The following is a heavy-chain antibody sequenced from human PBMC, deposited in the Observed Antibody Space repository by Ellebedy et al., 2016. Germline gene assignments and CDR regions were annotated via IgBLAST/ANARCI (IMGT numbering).Heavy chain of an antibody. D-gene: IGHD5-24*01. CDR2: INAGSRAI. CDR1: GFTFSDHA. CDR3: ARDLLPDREGNPGQPAAFDY. Sequence: GGSLRLSXAAYGFTFSDHAMDWVRQVPGKGLEWVSYINAGSRAIYYADSVKGLFTISRDNAKNSLYLQMNSLRAEDTAVYYCARDLLPDREGNPGQPAAFDYWGQGTLVTVSS. J-gene: IGHJ4*02. V-gene: IGHV3-48*04.